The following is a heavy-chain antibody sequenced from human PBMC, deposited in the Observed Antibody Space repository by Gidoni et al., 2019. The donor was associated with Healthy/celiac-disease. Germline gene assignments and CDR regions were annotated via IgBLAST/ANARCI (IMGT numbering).Heavy chain of an antibody. D-gene: IGHD1-26*01. CDR2: IYYSGST. V-gene: IGHV4-59*01. Sequence: QVQLQESGPGLVKPSETLSLTCTVSGGSISSYYWSWIRQPPGKGLEWIGYIYYSGSTNYNPSLKSRVTISVDTSKNQFSLKLSSVTAADTAVYYCARTGWWSYAWYFDYWGQGTLVTVSS. J-gene: IGHJ4*02. CDR1: GGSISSYY. CDR3: ARTGWWSYAWYFDY.